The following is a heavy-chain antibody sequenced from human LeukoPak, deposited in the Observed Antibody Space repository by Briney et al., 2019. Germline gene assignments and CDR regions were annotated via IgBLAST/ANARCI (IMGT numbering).Heavy chain of an antibody. CDR3: ARDHEHSYDY. V-gene: IGHV1-2*02. CDR2: ISPTSGGT. CDR1: GYSFTGYY. J-gene: IGHJ4*02. Sequence: GASVKVSCKASGYSFTGYYMHWVRQARGQGLEWMGWISPTSGGTNYAQKFQGRVTMTRDTSISTAYMELSRLRSDDTAVYYCARDHEHSYDYWGQGTLVTVSS.